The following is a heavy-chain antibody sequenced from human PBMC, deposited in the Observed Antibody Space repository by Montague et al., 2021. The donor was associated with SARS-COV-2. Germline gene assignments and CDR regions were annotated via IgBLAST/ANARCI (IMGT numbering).Heavy chain of an antibody. Sequence: TLSLTCTVSGGSISSGSYYWSWIRQPAGKGLEWIGRIYTSGSTSYNPSLKSRVTISVDTSKNQFSLKLSSVTAADTAVYYCAREGRTTDYDILTGYYYYYYMDVWGKGTTVTVSS. CDR2: IYTSGST. V-gene: IGHV4-61*02. CDR3: AREGRTTDYDILTGYYYYYYMDV. CDR1: GGSISSGSYY. J-gene: IGHJ6*03. D-gene: IGHD3-9*01.